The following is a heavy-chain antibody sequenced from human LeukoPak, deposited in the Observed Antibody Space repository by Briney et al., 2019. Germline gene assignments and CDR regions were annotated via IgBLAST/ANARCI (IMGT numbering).Heavy chain of an antibody. CDR3: VKEGGALRWFLDY. CDR2: INSNVTIT. J-gene: IGHJ4*02. V-gene: IGHV3-74*01. D-gene: IGHD4-23*01. Sequence: GGSLRLSCAASGFTFSNYWMHWVRQAPGKGLVWVARINSNVTITRYADSVKGRFTISRDNAKNTMYLQMNSLRAEDTAVYYCVKEGGALRWFLDYWGQGTLVTVSS. CDR1: GFTFSNYW.